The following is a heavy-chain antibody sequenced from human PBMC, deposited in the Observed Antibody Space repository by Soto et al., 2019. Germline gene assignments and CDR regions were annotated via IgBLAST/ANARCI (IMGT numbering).Heavy chain of an antibody. CDR1: GGSISSYY. J-gene: IGHJ4*02. CDR2: IYYSGST. D-gene: IGHD2-8*01. CDR3: ASVGIYCTNGVCSKTFDY. Sequence: TSETLSLTCTVSGGSISSYYWSWIRQPPGKGLEWIGYIYYSGSTNYNPSLKSRVTISVDTSKNQFSLKLSSVTAADTAVYYCASVGIYCTNGVCSKTFDYWGQGTLVTVSS. V-gene: IGHV4-59*01.